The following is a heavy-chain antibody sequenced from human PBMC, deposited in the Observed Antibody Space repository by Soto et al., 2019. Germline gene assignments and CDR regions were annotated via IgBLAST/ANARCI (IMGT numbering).Heavy chain of an antibody. V-gene: IGHV3-30-3*01. D-gene: IGHD3-22*01. Sequence: AGGSLRLSCAASGFTFSSYAMHWVRQAPGKGLEWVAVISYDGSNKYYADSMKGRFTISRDNSKNTLYLQMNSLRAEDTAVYYCARDRYYYDSSGYNTDPEIDYWGQGTLVTVSS. CDR2: ISYDGSNK. CDR1: GFTFSSYA. J-gene: IGHJ4*02. CDR3: ARDRYYYDSSGYNTDPEIDY.